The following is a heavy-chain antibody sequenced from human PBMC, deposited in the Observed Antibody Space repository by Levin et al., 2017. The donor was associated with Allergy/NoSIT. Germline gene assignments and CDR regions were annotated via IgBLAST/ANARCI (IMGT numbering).Heavy chain of an antibody. CDR3: AREEGWGYHYGMDV. J-gene: IGHJ6*02. CDR1: GFTFTSFW. CDR2: IKQDGSET. V-gene: IGHV3-7*01. D-gene: IGHD3-16*02. Sequence: GGSLRLSCAVSGFTFTSFWMTWVRQAPGKGLEWVANIKQDGSETYYVDSVKGRFTISRDNAKNSVYLQMNSLRVDDTAAYYCAREEGWGYHYGMDVWGQGTTVTVSS.